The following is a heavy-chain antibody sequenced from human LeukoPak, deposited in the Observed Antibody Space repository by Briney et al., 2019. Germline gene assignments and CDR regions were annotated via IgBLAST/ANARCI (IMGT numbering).Heavy chain of an antibody. Sequence: PGGSLRLSCAASGFTFSSYSMNWVRQAPGKGLEWVSSISSSSSYIYYADSVKGRFTISRDNAKNSLYLQMNSLRAEDTAVYYCARGDSNRGYSGYDHGDQFDYWGQGTLVTVSS. CDR2: ISSSSSYI. J-gene: IGHJ4*02. V-gene: IGHV3-21*01. CDR3: ARGDSNRGYSGYDHGDQFDY. D-gene: IGHD5-12*01. CDR1: GFTFSSYS.